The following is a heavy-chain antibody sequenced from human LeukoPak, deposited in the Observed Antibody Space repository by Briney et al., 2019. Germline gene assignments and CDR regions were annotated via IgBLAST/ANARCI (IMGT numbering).Heavy chain of an antibody. Sequence: PGMSLRLSCAASGFTFSNYGMHWVRQAPGKRLEWVADISYDGTNKYYADSVEGRFTISRDNSKNTLYLQMNSLRAEDTPVYYCAKDHQSTRYYDIPPDPWGQGTLVTVSS. J-gene: IGHJ5*02. CDR3: AKDHQSTRYYDIPPDP. CDR2: ISYDGTNK. V-gene: IGHV3-30*18. D-gene: IGHD3-9*01. CDR1: GFTFSNYG.